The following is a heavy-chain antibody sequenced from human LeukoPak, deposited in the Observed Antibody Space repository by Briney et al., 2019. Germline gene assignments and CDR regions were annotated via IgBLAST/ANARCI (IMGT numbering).Heavy chain of an antibody. Sequence: PGGSLRLSCAASGFTFDDYAMHWVRQAPGKGLEWVSLISWDGGSTYYADSVEGRFTISRDNSKNSLYLQMNSLRAEDTALYYCAKDVEKYSSGYYFDYWGQGTLVTVSS. CDR3: AKDVEKYSSGYYFDY. V-gene: IGHV3-43D*03. D-gene: IGHD3-22*01. J-gene: IGHJ4*02. CDR1: GFTFDDYA. CDR2: ISWDGGST.